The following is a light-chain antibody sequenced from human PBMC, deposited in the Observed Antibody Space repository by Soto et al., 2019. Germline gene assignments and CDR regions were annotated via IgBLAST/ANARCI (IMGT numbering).Light chain of an antibody. CDR3: QQYYSYPT. V-gene: IGKV1-8*01. Sequence: AIRMTQSPSSFSASTGDRVTITCRASQGISSYLAWYQQKPGKAPKLLIYAASTLQSGVPSRFSGSGSGTDFTLTTSSLQSEDFATYYCQQYYSYPTFGPGTKVDIK. CDR2: AAS. J-gene: IGKJ3*01. CDR1: QGISSY.